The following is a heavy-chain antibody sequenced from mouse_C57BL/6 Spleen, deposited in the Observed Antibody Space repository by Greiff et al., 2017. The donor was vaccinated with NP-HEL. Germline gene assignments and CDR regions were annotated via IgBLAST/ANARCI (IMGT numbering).Heavy chain of an antibody. D-gene: IGHD2-1*01. CDR2: ISDGGSYT. CDR1: GFTFSSYA. Sequence: EVQGVESGGGLVKPGGSLKLSCAASGFTFSSYAMSWVRQTPEKRLEWVATISDGGSYTYYPDNVKGRFTISRDNAKNNLYLQMSHLKSEDTAMYYCARVPTDLLWCAYWGQGTLVTVSA. J-gene: IGHJ3*01. V-gene: IGHV5-4*01. CDR3: ARVPTDLLWCAY.